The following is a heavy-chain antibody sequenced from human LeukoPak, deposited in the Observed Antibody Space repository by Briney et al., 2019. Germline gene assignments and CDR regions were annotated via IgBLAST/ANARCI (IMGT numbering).Heavy chain of an antibody. Sequence: GGSLRLSCAASGFTFSNAWMSWVRQAPGKGLEWVGRIKSKTDGGTTDYAAPVKCRFTISRDDSKNTLYLQMNSLKTEDTAVYYCTRSTDYYDSSGYYFVGVNDYWGQGTLVTVSS. D-gene: IGHD3-22*01. CDR3: TRSTDYYDSSGYYFVGVNDY. V-gene: IGHV3-15*01. J-gene: IGHJ4*02. CDR2: IKSKTDGGTT. CDR1: GFTFSNAW.